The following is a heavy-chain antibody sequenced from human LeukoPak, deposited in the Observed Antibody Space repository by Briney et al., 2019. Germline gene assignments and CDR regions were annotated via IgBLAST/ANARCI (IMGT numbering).Heavy chain of an antibody. D-gene: IGHD3-16*01. V-gene: IGHV4-59*08. CDR3: ARLRYYDYSFDP. CDR2: IYYSGST. J-gene: IGHJ5*02. CDR1: GGSISSYY. Sequence: SETLSLTCTVSGGSISSYYWSWIRQPPGKGLEWIGYIYYSGSTNYNPSLKSRVTISVDTSKNQFSLKLSSVTAADTAVYYCARLRYYDYSFDPWGQGTPVTVSS.